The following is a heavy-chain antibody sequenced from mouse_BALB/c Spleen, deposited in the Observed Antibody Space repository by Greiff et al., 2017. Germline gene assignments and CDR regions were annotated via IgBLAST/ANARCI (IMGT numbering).Heavy chain of an antibody. CDR1: GYAFSSYW. Sequence: VQLQQSGAELVRPGSSVKISCKASGYAFSSYWMNWVKQRPGQGLGWIGQIYPGDGDTNYTGKFKGKATLTADKSSSTAYMQLSSLTSENSAVYFCAKEGYGNFGFAYWGQGTLVTVSA. CDR3: AKEGYGNFGFAY. J-gene: IGHJ3*01. D-gene: IGHD2-1*01. V-gene: IGHV1-80*01. CDR2: IYPGDGDT.